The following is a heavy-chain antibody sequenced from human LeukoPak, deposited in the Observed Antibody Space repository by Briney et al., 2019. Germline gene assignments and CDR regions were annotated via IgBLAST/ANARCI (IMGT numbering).Heavy chain of an antibody. V-gene: IGHV3-21*04. D-gene: IGHD6-13*01. CDR1: GFSFSIYS. J-gene: IGHJ3*02. CDR3: AKDRVYSTIGLWDAFDI. CDR2: ISFAGTYI. Sequence: PGGSLRLSCAASGFSFSIYSLNWFRQAPGKGLEWVSSISFAGTYISYAASVKGRFTISRDNSKNTLYLQMNSLRAEDTAVYYCAKDRVYSTIGLWDAFDIWGQGTMVTVSS.